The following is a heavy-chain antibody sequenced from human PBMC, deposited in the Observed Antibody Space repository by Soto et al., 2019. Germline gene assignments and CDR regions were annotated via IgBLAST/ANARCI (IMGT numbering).Heavy chain of an antibody. CDR1: GASLSSSSYY. V-gene: IGHV4-39*01. Sequence: SETLSLTCTVSGASLSSSSYYWGWIRQPPGKGLEWIGSVHYSENNYFSPSLLSRVTISLDASQNQVSLNLSSVTAADTAVYFCARSRGPRNRNDFDIWGQGTMVTVSS. J-gene: IGHJ3*02. D-gene: IGHD3-10*01. CDR2: VHYSENN. CDR3: ARSRGPRNRNDFDI.